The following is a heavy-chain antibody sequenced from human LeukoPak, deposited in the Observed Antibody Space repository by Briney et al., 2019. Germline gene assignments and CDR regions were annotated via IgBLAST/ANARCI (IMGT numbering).Heavy chain of an antibody. V-gene: IGHV1-2*02. CDR1: GYTFTGYY. D-gene: IGHD4-11*01. J-gene: IGHJ3*02. Sequence: ASVKVSCKASGYTFTGYYMHWVRQAPGQGLEWMGWINPNSGGTNYAQKFQGGVTMTRDTSISTAYMELSSLRSEDTAVYYCARDRPTVTTHLLSDAFDIWGQGTMVTVSS. CDR2: INPNSGGT. CDR3: ARDRPTVTTHLLSDAFDI.